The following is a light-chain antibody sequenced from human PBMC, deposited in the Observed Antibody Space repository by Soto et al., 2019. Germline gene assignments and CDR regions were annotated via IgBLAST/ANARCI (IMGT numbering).Light chain of an antibody. Sequence: QSALTQPASVSGSTGQSITISCTGTSSDVGSYNLVSWYQQHPGKAPKLMIYEVSKRPSGVSNRFSGSKSGNTASLTISGLQAEDEADYYCCSYAGSSTYVFRTGTKLTVL. V-gene: IGLV2-23*02. CDR1: SSDVGSYNL. CDR2: EVS. CDR3: CSYAGSSTYV. J-gene: IGLJ1*01.